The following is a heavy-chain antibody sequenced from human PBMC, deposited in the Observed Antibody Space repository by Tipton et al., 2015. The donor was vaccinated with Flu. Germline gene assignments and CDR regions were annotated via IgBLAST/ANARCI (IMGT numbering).Heavy chain of an antibody. CDR1: GFTFSSYG. J-gene: IGHJ6*02. V-gene: IGHV3-33*01. CDR3: ARDEAYCSSIRCPPRYYYFGVDV. D-gene: IGHD2-2*01. CDR2: IWYDGSND. Sequence: SLRLSCAASGFTFSSYGVHWVRQAPGKGLEWVAVIWYDGSNDYYADSVKGRFTISRDNSKNTLYLQMNSLRAEDTAVYYCARDEAYCSSIRCPPRYYYFGVDVWGQGTTVTVS.